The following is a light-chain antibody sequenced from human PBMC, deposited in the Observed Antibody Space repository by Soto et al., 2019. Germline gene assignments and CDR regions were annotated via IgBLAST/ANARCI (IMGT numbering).Light chain of an antibody. CDR2: DAS. CDR1: QGISSG. V-gene: IGKV1-13*02. CDR3: QQLNSYPYT. J-gene: IGKJ2*01. Sequence: ALQLTQSPSSLSASVGDRVTITCRASQGISSGLAWYQQKPGKVPKLLIYDASSLESGVPSRFSGSGSGTDFTLAISSLQPEDFAIYYCQQLNSYPYTFGQGTKLEIK.